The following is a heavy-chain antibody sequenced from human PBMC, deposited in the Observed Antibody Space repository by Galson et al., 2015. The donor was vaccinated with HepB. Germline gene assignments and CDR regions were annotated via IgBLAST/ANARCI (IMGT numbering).Heavy chain of an antibody. CDR2: IKSKTDGGTT. CDR1: GFTFSNAW. Sequence: SLRLSCAASGFTFSNAWMSWVRQAPGKGLEWVGRIKSKTDGGTTDYAAPVKGRFTISRDDSKNTLYLQMNSLKTEDTAVYYCTTEEPSIAARPEGWLGFDPWGQGTLVTVSS. D-gene: IGHD6-6*01. V-gene: IGHV3-15*01. CDR3: TTEEPSIAARPEGWLGFDP. J-gene: IGHJ5*02.